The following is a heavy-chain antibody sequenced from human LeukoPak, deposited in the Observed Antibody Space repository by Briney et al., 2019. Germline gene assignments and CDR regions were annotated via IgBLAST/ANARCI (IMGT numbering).Heavy chain of an antibody. J-gene: IGHJ1*01. V-gene: IGHV3-9*01. CDR1: GFTFDDCA. CDR2: ISWNSGSI. Sequence: GGSLRLSCAASGFTFDDCAMHWVRQAPGKGLEWVSGISWNSGSIGYADSVKGRFTISRDNAKNSLYLQMNSLRAEDTALYYCAKDIGYYYDSSASLFQHWGQGTLVTVSS. D-gene: IGHD3-22*01. CDR3: AKDIGYYYDSSASLFQH.